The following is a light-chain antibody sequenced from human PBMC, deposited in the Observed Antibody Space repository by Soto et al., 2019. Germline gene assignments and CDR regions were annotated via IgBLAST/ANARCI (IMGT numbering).Light chain of an antibody. J-gene: IGKJ1*01. V-gene: IGKV1-5*01. CDR3: QQYGSSGT. CDR1: QSISIW. CDR2: DAS. Sequence: DIQVTQSPSALSASVGDRVTITCRASQSISIWLAWYQQKPGKAPKVLIWDASSLQRGVPSRFSGSGSGTDFTLTISRLEPEDFAVYYCQQYGSSGTFGQGTKVDIK.